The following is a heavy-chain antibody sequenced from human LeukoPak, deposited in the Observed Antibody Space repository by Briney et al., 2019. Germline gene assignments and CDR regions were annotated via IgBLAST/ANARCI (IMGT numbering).Heavy chain of an antibody. CDR1: GYTFTGYY. V-gene: IGHV1-2*06. Sequence: ASVKVSCKASGYTFTGYYMHWVRRAPGQGLEWMGRINPNSGGTNYAQKSQGRVTMTRDTSISTAYMELSRLRSDDTAVYYCASSQGIAVAGLDYWGQGTLVTVSS. CDR3: ASSQGIAVAGLDY. D-gene: IGHD6-19*01. J-gene: IGHJ4*02. CDR2: INPNSGGT.